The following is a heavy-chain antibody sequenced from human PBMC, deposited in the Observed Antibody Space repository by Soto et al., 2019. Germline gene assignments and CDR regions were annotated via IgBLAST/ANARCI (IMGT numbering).Heavy chain of an antibody. CDR3: SRYAPIVSIISGHDDIDS. D-gene: IGHD5-12*01. Sequence: QVQLVQSGAEVKKPGSSVKVSCKASGGTFSNHIITWVRQAPGQGLEWMGRIIPMLDITNHAQKFQGRVTITTQKSTTTSYIEVSSLRSEGTAVYYCSRYAPIVSIISGHDDIDSWAQGTLVTVSA. V-gene: IGHV1-69*02. CDR1: GGTFSNHI. J-gene: IGHJ4*02. CDR2: IIPMLDIT.